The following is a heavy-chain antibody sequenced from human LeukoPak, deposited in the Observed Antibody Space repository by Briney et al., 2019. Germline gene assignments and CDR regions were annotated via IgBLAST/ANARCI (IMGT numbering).Heavy chain of an antibody. D-gene: IGHD6-19*01. CDR1: GGTFSSYA. CDR3: ARGWGAVAGPDAFDI. CDR2: INPNSGGT. J-gene: IGHJ3*02. V-gene: IGHV1-2*04. Sequence: ASVKVSCKASGGTFSSYAISWVRQAPGQGLEWMGWINPNSGGTNYAQKFQGWVTMTRDTSISTAYMELSRLRSDDTAVYYCARGWGAVAGPDAFDIWGRGTMVTVSS.